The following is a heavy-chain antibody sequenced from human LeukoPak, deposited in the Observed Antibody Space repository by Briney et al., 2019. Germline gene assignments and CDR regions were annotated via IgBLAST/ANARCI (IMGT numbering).Heavy chain of an antibody. CDR3: AKDKNVARGIVRYYEYAMDV. CDR1: GFTFSSYA. D-gene: IGHD3-10*01. V-gene: IGHV3-64*04. CDR2: ISSNGGST. Sequence: GGSLRLSCSASGFTFSSYAMHWVRQAPGKGLEYVSAISSNGGSTYYADSVKGRFTISRDNSKNTLYLQMNSLRAEDTAVYYCAKDKNVARGIVRYYEYAMDVWGQGTSVTVSS. J-gene: IGHJ6*02.